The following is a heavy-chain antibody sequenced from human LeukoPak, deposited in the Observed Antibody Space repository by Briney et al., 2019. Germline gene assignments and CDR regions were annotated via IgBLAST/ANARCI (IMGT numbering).Heavy chain of an antibody. J-gene: IGHJ5*02. D-gene: IGHD3-22*01. CDR1: GGSISSYY. CDR2: IYTSGST. V-gene: IGHV4-4*07. CDR3: ARGFVDYYDSSGYSNWFDP. Sequence: SETLSLTCTVSGGSISSYYWSWIRQPAGKGLEWIWRIYTSGSTNCNPSLKSRVTMSVDTSKNQFSLKLSSVTAADTAVYYCARGFVDYYDSSGYSNWFDPWGQGTLVTVSS.